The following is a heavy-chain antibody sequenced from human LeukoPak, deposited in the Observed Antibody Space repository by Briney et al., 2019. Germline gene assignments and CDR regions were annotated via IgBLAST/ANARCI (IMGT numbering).Heavy chain of an antibody. CDR2: IYYSGST. CDR1: GGSISSGDYY. Sequence: PSGTLSLTCTVSGGSISSGDYYWSWIRQPPGKGLEWIGYIYYSGSTYYNPSLKSRVTISVDTSKNQFSLKLSSVTAADTAVYYCARGAAAGTRGRCVDPWGQGTLVTVSS. J-gene: IGHJ5*02. V-gene: IGHV4-30-4*01. CDR3: ARGAAAGTRGRCVDP. D-gene: IGHD6-13*01.